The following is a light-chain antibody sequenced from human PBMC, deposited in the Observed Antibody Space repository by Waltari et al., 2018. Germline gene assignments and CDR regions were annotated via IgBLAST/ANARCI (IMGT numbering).Light chain of an antibody. CDR2: AVS. CDR1: QGVSSY. V-gene: IGKV1-8*01. CDR3: EQYYAYPPT. J-gene: IGKJ1*01. Sequence: AIRMTQSPSSFAASTGDRVTITCRASQGVSSYLAWYQQKPGSAPKLLIYAVSTLQSGVPSRFSGSGSGTEFTLTISCLQSEDFATYYCEQYYAYPPTFGQWTKVEIK.